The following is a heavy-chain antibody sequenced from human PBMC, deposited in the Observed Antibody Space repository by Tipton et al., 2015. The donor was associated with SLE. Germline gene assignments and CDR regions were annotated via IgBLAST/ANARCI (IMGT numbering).Heavy chain of an antibody. D-gene: IGHD6-13*01. CDR1: GGSISSSSYY. CDR2: IYYSGST. Sequence: TLSLTCTVSGGSISSSSYYWGWIRQPPGKGLEWIGSIYYSGSTYYNPSLKSRVTISVDTSKNQFSLKLSSVTAADTAVYYCTRARDGSSWGYYMDVWGKGTTVTVSS. J-gene: IGHJ6*03. V-gene: IGHV4-39*07. CDR3: TRARDGSSWGYYMDV.